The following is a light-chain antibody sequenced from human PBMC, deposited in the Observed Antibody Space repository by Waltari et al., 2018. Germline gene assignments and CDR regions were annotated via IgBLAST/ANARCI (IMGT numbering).Light chain of an antibody. CDR2: SND. J-gene: IGLJ2*01. CDR1: NSNIGSGT. CDR3: ATWDARLTAVL. V-gene: IGLV1-44*01. Sequence: QSVLTQPPSASGTPGQRVTISCSVSNSNIGSGTVNWYQRVPVTAPKLLIYSNDQRPSGVPDRFSGSKSGTSASLAISGLHSEDEADYYCATWDARLTAVLFGGGTKVTVL.